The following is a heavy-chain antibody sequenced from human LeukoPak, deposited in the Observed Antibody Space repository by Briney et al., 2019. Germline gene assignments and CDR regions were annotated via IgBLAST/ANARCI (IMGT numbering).Heavy chain of an antibody. Sequence: ASVKVSCKASGYTFTSYYMHWVRQAPGQGLEWMGIINPSGGSTSYAQKFQGRVTMTRDTSTSTVYMELGSLRSEDTAVYYCAREGRVVVIAKAPFDYWGQGTLVTVSS. CDR2: INPSGGST. CDR3: AREGRVVVIAKAPFDY. D-gene: IGHD2-21*01. J-gene: IGHJ4*02. CDR1: GYTFTSYY. V-gene: IGHV1-46*03.